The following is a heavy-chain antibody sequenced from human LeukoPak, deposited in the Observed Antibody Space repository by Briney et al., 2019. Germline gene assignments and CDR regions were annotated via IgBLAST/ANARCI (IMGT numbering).Heavy chain of an antibody. Sequence: GGSLRLSCAASGFTFSSYGMHWVRQAPGKGLEWVAFIRYDGSNKYYADSVKGRFTISRDNSKNTLYLQMNSLRAEDTAVYYCARPSSYGSGSYSSDYWGQGTLVTVSS. J-gene: IGHJ4*02. D-gene: IGHD3-10*01. CDR1: GFTFSSYG. CDR2: IRYDGSNK. CDR3: ARPSSYGSGSYSSDY. V-gene: IGHV3-30*02.